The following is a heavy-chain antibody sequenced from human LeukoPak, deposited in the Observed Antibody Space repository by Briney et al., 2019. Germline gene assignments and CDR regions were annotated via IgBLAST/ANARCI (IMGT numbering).Heavy chain of an antibody. CDR3: AKDADLGYDFWSGYFSFDY. Sequence: GGSLRLSCAASGFTFSSYAMSWVHQAPGKGLEWVSAISGSGGSTYYADSVKGRFTISRDNSKNTLYLQMNSLRAEDTAVYYCAKDADLGYDFWSGYFSFDYWGQGTLVTVSS. CDR1: GFTFSSYA. CDR2: ISGSGGST. D-gene: IGHD3-3*01. V-gene: IGHV3-23*01. J-gene: IGHJ4*02.